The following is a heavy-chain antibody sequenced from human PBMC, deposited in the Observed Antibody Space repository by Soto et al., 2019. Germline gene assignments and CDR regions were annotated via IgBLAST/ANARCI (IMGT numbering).Heavy chain of an antibody. Sequence: LSPACTVSGGSISSGDYYWSWIRQPPGKGLEWIGYIYYSGSTYYNPSLKRRVTLSVDTSKHQFALQLISVTVAYTAVSSCPTFRVFTSIVVEAPNWFEPLRQGPLVTVCS. CDR1: GGSISSGDYY. CDR3: PTFRVFTSIVVEAPNWFEP. D-gene: IGHD3-22*01. J-gene: IGHJ5*02. CDR2: IYYSGST. V-gene: IGHV4-30-4*01.